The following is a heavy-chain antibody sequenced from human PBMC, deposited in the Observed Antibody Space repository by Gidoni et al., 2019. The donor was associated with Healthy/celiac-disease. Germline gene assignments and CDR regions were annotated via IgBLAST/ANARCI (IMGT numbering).Heavy chain of an antibody. J-gene: IGHJ3*02. CDR1: GYTFPSYD. V-gene: IGHV1-8*01. CDR2: MNPNSGNT. D-gene: IGHD3-9*01. Sequence: QVQLVQSGAEVKKPGASVKVSCKASGYTFPSYDINWVRQATGQGLEWMGWMNPNSGNTGYAQKFQGRVTMTRNTSISTAYMELSSLRSEDTAVYYCARGLLPGVRYFDWPDAFDIWGQGTMVTVSS. CDR3: ARGLLPGVRYFDWPDAFDI.